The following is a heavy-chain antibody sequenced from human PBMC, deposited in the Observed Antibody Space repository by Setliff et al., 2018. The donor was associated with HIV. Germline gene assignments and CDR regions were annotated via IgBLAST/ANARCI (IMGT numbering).Heavy chain of an antibody. D-gene: IGHD4-17*01. CDR2: IYYSGST. Sequence: SETLSLTCNVSGGSISSYYWSWIRQPPGKGLEYIGYIYYSGSTNYNPSLKSRVTISVDTSKNQFSLKLSSVTAADTAVYYCAKKGNGDYHFDYWGQGTLVTVSS. CDR1: GGSISSYY. J-gene: IGHJ4*02. CDR3: AKKGNGDYHFDY. V-gene: IGHV4-59*01.